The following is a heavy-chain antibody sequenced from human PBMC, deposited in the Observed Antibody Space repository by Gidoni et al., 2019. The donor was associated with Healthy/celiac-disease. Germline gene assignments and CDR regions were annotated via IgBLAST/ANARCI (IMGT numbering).Heavy chain of an antibody. D-gene: IGHD5-18*01. J-gene: IGHJ4*02. Sequence: EVQLLESGGGLVQPGGSMRLSCAASGFTFSRYAMRWVRQAPGKGLEWFSAISGSGGSTYYADSVKGRFAISRDNSKNTLYLQMNSLRAEDMAVYYCAKAEIQLWLPDYFDYWGQGTLVTVSS. CDR1: GFTFSRYA. V-gene: IGHV3-23*01. CDR2: ISGSGGST. CDR3: AKAEIQLWLPDYFDY.